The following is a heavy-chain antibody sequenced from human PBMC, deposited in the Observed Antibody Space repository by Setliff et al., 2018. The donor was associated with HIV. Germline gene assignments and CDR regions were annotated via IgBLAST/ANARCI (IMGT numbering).Heavy chain of an antibody. J-gene: IGHJ4*02. CDR1: GFTLREVS. V-gene: IGHV1-24*01. D-gene: IGHD2-2*01. Sequence: RASVKVSCKVSGFTLREVSMHWVRQAPGKGLGWMGYFDPEDGETVYAQKFQGRVTMTEDTSTDTAHMELSGLRSEDTAVYYCAIDMVGGWLRPMPDFWGQGALVTVSS. CDR2: FDPEDGET. CDR3: AIDMVGGWLRPMPDF.